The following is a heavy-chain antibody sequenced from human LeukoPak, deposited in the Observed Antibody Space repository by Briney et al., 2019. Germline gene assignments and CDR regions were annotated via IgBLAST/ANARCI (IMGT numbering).Heavy chain of an antibody. V-gene: IGHV3-74*01. D-gene: IGHD2-2*01. CDR1: GFMFSSFW. J-gene: IGHJ6*03. Sequence: GGSLRLSCAASGFMFSSFWMHWVRQVPGKGLVWVSHTNSDGSTTDYADSVRGRFTISRENAKNSLYLQMNSLRAGDTAVYYCASQYCSSTSCLYYYYYYYMDVWGKGTTVTVSS. CDR2: TNSDGSTT. CDR3: ASQYCSSTSCLYYYYYYYMDV.